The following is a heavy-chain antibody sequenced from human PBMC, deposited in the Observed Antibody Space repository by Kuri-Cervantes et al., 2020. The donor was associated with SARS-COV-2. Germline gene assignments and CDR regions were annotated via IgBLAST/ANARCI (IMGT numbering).Heavy chain of an antibody. CDR3: ARGPNYGDYLPYYFDY. CDR1: GGSISSYY. Sequence: SETLSLTCTVSGGSISSYYWSWIRQPPGKGLEWIGYIYYSGSTNYNPSLKSRVTISVDTSKNQFSLKLSSVTAADTAVYYCARGPNYGDYLPYYFDYWGQGTLVTVSS. V-gene: IGHV4-59*08. J-gene: IGHJ4*02. D-gene: IGHD4-17*01. CDR2: IYYSGST.